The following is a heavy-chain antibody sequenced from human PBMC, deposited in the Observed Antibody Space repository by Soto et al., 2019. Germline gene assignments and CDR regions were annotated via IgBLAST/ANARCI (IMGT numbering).Heavy chain of an antibody. Sequence: GGSLRLSCAASGFTFSSYSMNWVRQAPGKGLEWVSSISSSSSYIYYADSVKGRFTISRDNAKNSLYLQMNSPRAEDTAVYYCARVKKGARDALDIWGQGTMVTVSS. CDR3: ARVKKGARDALDI. CDR1: GFTFSSYS. V-gene: IGHV3-21*01. J-gene: IGHJ3*02. D-gene: IGHD1-26*01. CDR2: ISSSSSYI.